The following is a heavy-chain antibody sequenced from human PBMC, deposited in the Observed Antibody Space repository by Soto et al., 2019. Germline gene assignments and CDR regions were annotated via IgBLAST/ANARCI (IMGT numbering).Heavy chain of an antibody. Sequence: QVHLQQWGTGLLKPSETLSLTCAVYGGSLTDYWWTWIRQTPGKGLAWIGEINHIGESNHNPSLKSRVTISLDTSQNQFSLTLTSVTVADTAVYYCARDFGAGAHFEHWGQGSLVTVSS. CDR2: INHIGES. CDR3: ARDFGAGAHFEH. CDR1: GGSLTDYW. J-gene: IGHJ4*02. D-gene: IGHD3-10*01. V-gene: IGHV4-34*01.